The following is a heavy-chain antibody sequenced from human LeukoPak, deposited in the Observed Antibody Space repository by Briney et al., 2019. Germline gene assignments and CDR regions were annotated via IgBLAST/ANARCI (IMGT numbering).Heavy chain of an antibody. Sequence: ASVKVSCKASGYTFTGYYMHWVRQAPGQGLKWMGWINPNSGGTNYAQKFQGRVTMTRDTSISTAYMGLSRLRSDDTAVYYCARVHSAGTVALIIWGQGTLVTVSS. CDR2: INPNSGGT. V-gene: IGHV1-2*02. CDR1: GYTFTGYY. D-gene: IGHD2-15*01. J-gene: IGHJ4*02. CDR3: ARVHSAGTVALII.